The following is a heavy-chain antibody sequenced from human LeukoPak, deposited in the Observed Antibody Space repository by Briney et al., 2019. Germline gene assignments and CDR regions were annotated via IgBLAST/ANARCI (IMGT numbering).Heavy chain of an antibody. CDR2: IYYSGST. CDR1: GGSISSYY. J-gene: IGHJ4*02. CDR3: ARIHSSTIDY. V-gene: IGHV4-59*01. Sequence: PSETLSLTCTVSGGSISSYYWSWIRPPPGKGLEWIGYIYYSGSTNYNPSLKSRVTISVDTSKNQFSLKLSSVNAADTAVYYCARIHSSTIDYWGQGTLVTVSS. D-gene: IGHD6-19*01.